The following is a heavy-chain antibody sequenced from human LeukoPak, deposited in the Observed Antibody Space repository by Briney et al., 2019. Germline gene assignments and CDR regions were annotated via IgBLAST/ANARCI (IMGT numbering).Heavy chain of an antibody. D-gene: IGHD3-22*01. CDR3: AKDYYDSSGTPGYFDY. V-gene: IGHV3-9*01. CDR2: ISWNSGSI. Sequence: GGSLRLSCAASGFTFDDYAMHWVRQAPGKGLEWVSGISWNSGSIGYADSVKGRFTISRDNAKNSLYLQMNSLRAEDTALYYCAKDYYDSSGTPGYFDYWGQGTLVTVSS. J-gene: IGHJ4*02. CDR1: GFTFDDYA.